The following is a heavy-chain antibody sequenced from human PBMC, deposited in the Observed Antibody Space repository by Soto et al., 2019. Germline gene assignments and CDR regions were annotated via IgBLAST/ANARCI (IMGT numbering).Heavy chain of an antibody. CDR3: THFDF. J-gene: IGHJ4*02. CDR1: GLSFNYAW. Sequence: DVQLVESGGGLVKPGGSLRLSCAASGLSFNYAWLNWVRQAPGKGLEWVGRIKSNPDGGTTDYAAPVKGRFTISRDDSKSTLYLQLNSLKPEDTAVYYCTHFDFWGQGTLVTVSS. V-gene: IGHV3-15*07. CDR2: IKSNPDGGTT.